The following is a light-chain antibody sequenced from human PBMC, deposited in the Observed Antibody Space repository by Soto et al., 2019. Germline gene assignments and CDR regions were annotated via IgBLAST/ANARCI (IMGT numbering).Light chain of an antibody. Sequence: QSALTQPASVSGSPGQSITLSCTGTSSDVGGYNYVSWYQQHPGKAPKLMIYDVSNRPSGVSNRFSGSKSGNTASLTISGLQAEDEADYYCCSYAGSSTLVFGGGTKLTVL. CDR1: SSDVGGYNY. V-gene: IGLV2-14*01. CDR3: CSYAGSSTLV. CDR2: DVS. J-gene: IGLJ2*01.